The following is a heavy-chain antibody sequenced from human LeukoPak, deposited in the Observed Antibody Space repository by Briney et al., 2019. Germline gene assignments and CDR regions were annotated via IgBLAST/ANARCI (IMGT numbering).Heavy chain of an antibody. CDR1: GGSISSYY. CDR3: ARHVLRVRKAVTTLQTPHYYYGMDV. V-gene: IGHV4-59*08. CDR2: IYYSGST. D-gene: IGHD4-17*01. Sequence: PSETLSLTCTVSGGSISSYYWSWIRQPPGKGLEWIGYIYYSGSTNYNPSLKSRVTISVDTSKNQFSLKLSSVTAADTAVYYCARHVLRVRKAVTTLQTPHYYYGMDVWGQGTTVTVSS. J-gene: IGHJ6*02.